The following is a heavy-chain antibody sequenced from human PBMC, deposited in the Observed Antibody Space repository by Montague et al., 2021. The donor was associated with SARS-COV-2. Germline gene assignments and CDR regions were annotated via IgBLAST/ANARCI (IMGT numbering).Heavy chain of an antibody. CDR3: ARDCADYAFAYYHEMDV. V-gene: IGHV4-4*07. J-gene: IGHJ6*02. CDR2: IYTSGST. D-gene: IGHD3-3*01. CDR1: GASVRTYY. Sequence: SETLSLTCTVSGASVRTYYWSWIRQSPGKKLEWMGRIYTSGSTYXNPSFKSRVTMSLDTSKNLFSLKLNSMTAADTAVYYCARDCADYAFAYYHEMDVWGQGIAVTVSS.